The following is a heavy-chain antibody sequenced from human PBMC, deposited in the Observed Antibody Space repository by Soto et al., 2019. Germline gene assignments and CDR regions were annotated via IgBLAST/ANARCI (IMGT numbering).Heavy chain of an antibody. CDR1: GDSVSSNSAA. Sequence: SQTLSLTCAISGDSVSSNSAAWNWIRQSPSRGLEWLGRTYYRSKWYNDYAVSVKSRITINPDTSKNQFSLQLNSVTPEDTAVYYCARDLIVVVVAALNYYYGMDVWGQGTTVTVSS. CDR2: TYYRSKWYN. CDR3: ARDLIVVVVAALNYYYGMDV. D-gene: IGHD2-15*01. J-gene: IGHJ6*02. V-gene: IGHV6-1*01.